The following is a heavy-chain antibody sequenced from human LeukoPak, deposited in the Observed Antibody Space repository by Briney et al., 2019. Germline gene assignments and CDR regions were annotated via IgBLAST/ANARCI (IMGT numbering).Heavy chain of an antibody. J-gene: IGHJ3*02. Sequence: GGSLRLSCAASGFTFISYAMHWVRQAPGKGLEWVAVISYDGSNKYYADSVKGRFTISRDNSKNTLYLQMNSLRAEDTAVYYCAKDKVYDSSGYYYGDAFDIWGQGTLVTVSS. CDR3: AKDKVYDSSGYYYGDAFDI. V-gene: IGHV3-30*04. D-gene: IGHD3-22*01. CDR1: GFTFISYA. CDR2: ISYDGSNK.